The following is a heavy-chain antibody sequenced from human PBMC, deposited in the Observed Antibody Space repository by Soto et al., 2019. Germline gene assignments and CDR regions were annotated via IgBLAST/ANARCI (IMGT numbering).Heavy chain of an antibody. CDR3: ARSLVNGTYEAFDI. Sequence: EVYLAQSGAEVKKPGESLQISCKGSGYNFNRYWIGWVRQMPGKGLEWMGVIYPGDSDTRYSPSLQGQVTISADKSSSAAYLHWSSLQASDTATYYCARSLVNGTYEAFDIWGQGTMVTVSS. CDR2: IYPGDSDT. J-gene: IGHJ3*02. D-gene: IGHD6-13*01. V-gene: IGHV5-51*03. CDR1: GYNFNRYW.